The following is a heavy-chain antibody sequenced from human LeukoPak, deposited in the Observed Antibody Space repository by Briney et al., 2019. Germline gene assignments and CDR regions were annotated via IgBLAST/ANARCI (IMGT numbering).Heavy chain of an antibody. CDR2: TNYRSKWYP. J-gene: IGHJ4*02. V-gene: IGHV6-1*01. CDR3: ARAPRGIFDY. CDR1: GDTITSNSGD. Sequence: SQTLSLTCAISGDTITSNSGDWNWNRQSPSRGLVWLVKTNYRSKWYPYYAVSVKSRITINPDTSKNQFSLQLNSVTPEDTAVYYCARAPRGIFDYWGQGTLVTVSS. D-gene: IGHD3-16*01.